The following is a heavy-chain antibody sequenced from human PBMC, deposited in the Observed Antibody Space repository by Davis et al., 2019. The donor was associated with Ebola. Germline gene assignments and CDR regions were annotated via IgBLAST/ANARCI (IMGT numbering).Heavy chain of an antibody. CDR1: GYSISSGYY. CDR2: IYTSGST. D-gene: IGHD6-19*01. V-gene: IGHV4-4*07. CDR3: AREGQWLGYYYYYYMDV. Sequence: PSATLSLTCTVSGYSISSGYYWGCIRQPAGKGLEWFGRIYTSGSTNYNPSLKSRVTMSVDTSKNQFSLKLSSVTAADTAVYYCAREGQWLGYYYYYYMDVWGKGTTVTVSS. J-gene: IGHJ6*03.